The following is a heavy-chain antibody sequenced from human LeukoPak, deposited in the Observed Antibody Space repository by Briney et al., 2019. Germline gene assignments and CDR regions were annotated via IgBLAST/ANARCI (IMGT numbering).Heavy chain of an antibody. J-gene: IGHJ6*03. V-gene: IGHV7-4-1*02. D-gene: IGHD2-15*01. CDR3: ARDLGYCSGGSCYSRGSYYYYMDV. CDR2: INTNTGNP. Sequence: ASVKVSCKASGYTFTSYAMNWVRQAPGQGLEWMGWINTNTGNPTYAQGFTGRFVFSLDTSVGTAYLQISSLKAEDTAVYYCARDLGYCSGGSCYSRGSYYYYMDVWGKGTTVTVSS. CDR1: GYTFTSYA.